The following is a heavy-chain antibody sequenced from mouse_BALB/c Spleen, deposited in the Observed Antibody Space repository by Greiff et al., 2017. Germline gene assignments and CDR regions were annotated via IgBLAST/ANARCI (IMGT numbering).Heavy chain of an antibody. V-gene: IGHV3-8*02. CDR2: ISYSGST. D-gene: IGHD1-2*01. J-gene: IGHJ1*01. CDR3: ARERPLLRLRGYFDV. Sequence: DVQLQESGPSLVKPSQTLSLTCSVTGDSITSGYWNWIRKFPGNKLEYMGYISYSGSTYYNPSLKSRISITRDTSKNQYYLQLNSVTTEDTATYYCARERPLLRLRGYFDVWGAGTTGTVSS. CDR1: GDSITSGY.